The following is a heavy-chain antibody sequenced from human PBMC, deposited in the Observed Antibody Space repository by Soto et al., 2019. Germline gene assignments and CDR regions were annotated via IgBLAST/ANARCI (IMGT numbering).Heavy chain of an antibody. J-gene: IGHJ4*02. CDR1: GGSISSSSYY. CDR3: ARHVAGWNTPSYYFDY. Sequence: PSETLSLTCTVSGGSISSSSYYWGWIRQPPGKGLEWIGSIYYSGSTYYNPSLKSRVTISVDTSKNQFSLKLSSVTAADTAVYYCARHVAGWNTPSYYFDYWGQGTLVTVS. CDR2: IYYSGST. V-gene: IGHV4-39*01. D-gene: IGHD1-1*01.